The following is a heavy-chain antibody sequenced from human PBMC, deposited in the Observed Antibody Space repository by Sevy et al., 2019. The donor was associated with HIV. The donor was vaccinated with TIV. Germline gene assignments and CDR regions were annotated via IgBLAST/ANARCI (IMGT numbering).Heavy chain of an antibody. CDR3: AREPDFWSGSLDY. D-gene: IGHD3-3*01. CDR1: GFTFSSYS. V-gene: IGHV3-48*01. J-gene: IGHJ4*02. Sequence: GGSLRLSCAASGFTFSSYSMNWVRQAPGKGLEWVSYISSSSSTIYYAHSVKGRFTISRDNAKNSLYLQMNSLRAEDTAVYYCAREPDFWSGSLDYWGQGTLVTVSS. CDR2: ISSSSSTI.